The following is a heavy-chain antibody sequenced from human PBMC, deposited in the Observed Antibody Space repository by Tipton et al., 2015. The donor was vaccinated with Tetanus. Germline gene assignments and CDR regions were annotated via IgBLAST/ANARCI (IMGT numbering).Heavy chain of an antibody. CDR1: GGTFTNYA. J-gene: IGHJ3*02. CDR3: ARRGRHTQDAFDI. D-gene: IGHD2-2*02. V-gene: IGHV1-2*01. Sequence: QLVQSGAEMKKPGSSVKASCKASGGTFTNYALSWVRQAPGQGLEWMGRINPDNDGTFYAQKFQGRVTITRDTSISTAFLELSSLRIDDTVVYYCARRGRHTQDAFDIWGQGTMVTVSS. CDR2: INPDNDGT.